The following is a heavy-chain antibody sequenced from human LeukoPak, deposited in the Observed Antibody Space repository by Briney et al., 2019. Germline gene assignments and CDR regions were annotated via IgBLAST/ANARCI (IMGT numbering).Heavy chain of an antibody. D-gene: IGHD3-10*01. V-gene: IGHV3-23*01. CDR3: AKEEGSFRYYGSGSYNY. CDR1: GFTFSSYA. Sequence: PGGSLRPSCAASGFTFSSYAMSWVRQAPGKGLEWVSAISGSGGSTYYADSVKGRFTISRDNSKNTLYLQMNSLRAEDTAVYYCAKEEGSFRYYGSGSYNYWGQGTLVTVSS. J-gene: IGHJ4*02. CDR2: ISGSGGST.